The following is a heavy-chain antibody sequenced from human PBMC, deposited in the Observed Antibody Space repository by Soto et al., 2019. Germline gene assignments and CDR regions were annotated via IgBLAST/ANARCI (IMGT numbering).Heavy chain of an antibody. Sequence: QVQLVQSGAEVKKPGASVKVSSKASGYTFTSYGISWVRQAPGQGLEWMGWISAYNGNTNYAQKLQGRVTMTTDTSTSTAYMELRSLRSDDTAVYYCARHPVKYYYDSSGYYYRYWGQGTLVTVSS. CDR1: GYTFTSYG. D-gene: IGHD3-22*01. CDR2: ISAYNGNT. V-gene: IGHV1-18*01. CDR3: ARHPVKYYYDSSGYYYRY. J-gene: IGHJ4*02.